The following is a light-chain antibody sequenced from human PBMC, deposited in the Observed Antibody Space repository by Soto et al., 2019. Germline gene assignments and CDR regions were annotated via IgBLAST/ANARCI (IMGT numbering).Light chain of an antibody. CDR1: SSNIGSNT. CDR2: SNN. Sequence: QSVLTQPPSASGTPGQRVTISCSGSSSNIGSNTVNWYQQLPGTAPKLLIYSNNQRPSGVPDRFSGSKSGTSASLAISGLQSEDEADYYCAAWDESLNAYYVFRTGTKVTVL. V-gene: IGLV1-44*01. J-gene: IGLJ1*01. CDR3: AAWDESLNAYYV.